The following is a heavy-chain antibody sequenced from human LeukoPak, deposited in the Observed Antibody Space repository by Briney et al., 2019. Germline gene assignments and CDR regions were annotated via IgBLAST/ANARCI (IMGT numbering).Heavy chain of an antibody. CDR1: NGSISSFY. D-gene: IGHD5-18*01. Sequence: SETLSLTCTVSNGSISSFYWTWIRQPPGKGLEWIGYIYYTATTDYNPSLKSRVTISVDTSKNQFSLKLSSVTAADTAVYYCARGYGRYFDYWGQGTLVTVSS. J-gene: IGHJ4*02. V-gene: IGHV4-59*01. CDR2: IYYTATT. CDR3: ARGYGRYFDY.